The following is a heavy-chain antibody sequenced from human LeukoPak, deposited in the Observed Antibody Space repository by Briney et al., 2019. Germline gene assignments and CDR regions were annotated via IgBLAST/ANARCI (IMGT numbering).Heavy chain of an antibody. J-gene: IGHJ4*02. CDR1: GYTFTSYD. V-gene: IGHV1-8*01. CDR2: MNPNSGNT. Sequence: EASVKVSCKASGYTFTSYDINWVRQATVQGLEWMGWMNPNSGNTGYAQKFQGRVTMTRNTSISTAYMELSSLRSEDTAVYYCARGTRIMGAALYWGQGTLVTVSS. D-gene: IGHD1-26*01. CDR3: ARGTRIMGAALY.